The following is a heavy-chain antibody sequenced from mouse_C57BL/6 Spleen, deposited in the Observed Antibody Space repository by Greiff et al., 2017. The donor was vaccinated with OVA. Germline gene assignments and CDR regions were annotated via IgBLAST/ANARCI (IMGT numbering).Heavy chain of an antibody. CDR3: ARSDYDVDWYFDV. V-gene: IGHV1-54*01. J-gene: IGHJ1*03. CDR1: GYAFTNYL. CDR2: INPGSGGT. D-gene: IGHD2-4*01. Sequence: QVQLQQSGAELVRPGTSVKVSCKASGYAFTNYLIEWVKQRPGQGLEWIGVINPGSGGTNYNEKFKGKATLTADKSSSTAYMQLSSLTSEDSAVYSCARSDYDVDWYFDVGGTGTTVTVSS.